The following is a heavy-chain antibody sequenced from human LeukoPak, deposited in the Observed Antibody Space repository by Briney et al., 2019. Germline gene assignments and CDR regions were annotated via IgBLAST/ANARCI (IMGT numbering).Heavy chain of an antibody. CDR2: IWYDGSNK. Sequence: PGGSLRLSCAASGFTFSSYPMSWVRQAPGKGLEWVAVIWYDGSNKYYADSVKGRFTISRDNSKNTLYLQMNSLRAEDTAVYYCARDLGYCSSTSCYYYGMDVWGQGTTVTVSS. V-gene: IGHV3-33*08. D-gene: IGHD2-2*01. CDR1: GFTFSSYP. J-gene: IGHJ6*02. CDR3: ARDLGYCSSTSCYYYGMDV.